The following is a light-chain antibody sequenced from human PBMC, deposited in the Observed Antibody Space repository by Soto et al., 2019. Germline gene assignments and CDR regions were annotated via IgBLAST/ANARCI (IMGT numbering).Light chain of an antibody. CDR3: QQYNKWPIT. Sequence: EIVMTQSPATLSVSPGERATLSCRASQSISSNLAWYQQKPGQTPRLLIYGASSRATGPPARFSGSGSGTEFTLTISSLQSEDFAVYYCQQYNKWPITFGQGTRLEIK. CDR1: QSISSN. CDR2: GAS. J-gene: IGKJ5*01. V-gene: IGKV3-15*01.